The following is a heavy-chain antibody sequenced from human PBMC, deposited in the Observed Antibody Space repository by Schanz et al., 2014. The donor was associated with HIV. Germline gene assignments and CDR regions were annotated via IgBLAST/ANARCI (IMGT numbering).Heavy chain of an antibody. D-gene: IGHD3-22*01. V-gene: IGHV3-30*18. Sequence: QVRLVESGGGVVRPGRSLRLSCEASGFTFDNYGMHWVRQAPGKGLEWVAVISYDGSNKKYADSVNGRFTISRDNSKNTLYLQMTTLRIDDTAVYYCAKPEYDSRGNSQSHFDYWGQGTLVTVSS. CDR3: AKPEYDSRGNSQSHFDY. J-gene: IGHJ4*02. CDR1: GFTFDNYG. CDR2: ISYDGSNK.